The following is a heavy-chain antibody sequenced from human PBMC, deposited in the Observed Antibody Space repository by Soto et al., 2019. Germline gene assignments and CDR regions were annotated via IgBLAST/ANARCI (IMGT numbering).Heavy chain of an antibody. Sequence: GASRRRSWAASGFTFIYYCMTGIRQAPGKGLEWVAHISNNGNSIYYAESVKGRFTISRDNANNSLSLQMNSLRAEDTAIYYCARVEGDCTGGSCYSGAFDHWGQGALVTVSS. J-gene: IGHJ4*02. V-gene: IGHV3-11*01. CDR2: ISNNGNSI. CDR3: ARVEGDCTGGSCYSGAFDH. D-gene: IGHD2-15*01. CDR1: GFTFIYYC.